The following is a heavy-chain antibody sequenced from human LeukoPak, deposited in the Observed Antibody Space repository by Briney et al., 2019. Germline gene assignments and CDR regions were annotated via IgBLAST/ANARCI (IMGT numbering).Heavy chain of an antibody. CDR3: ARHKRPGIVGATTHFDY. D-gene: IGHD1-26*01. CDR1: GYSFTSYW. J-gene: IGHJ4*02. Sequence: GESLKISCKGSGYSFTSYWIGWVRQMPGKGLEWMGIIYPGDSDTRYSPSFQGQVTISADKSISTAYLQWSSLKASDTAMYYCARHKRPGIVGATTHFDYWRQGTLVTVSS. CDR2: IYPGDSDT. V-gene: IGHV5-51*01.